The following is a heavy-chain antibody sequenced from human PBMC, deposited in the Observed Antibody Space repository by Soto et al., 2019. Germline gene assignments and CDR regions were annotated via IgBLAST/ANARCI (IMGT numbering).Heavy chain of an antibody. J-gene: IGHJ5*02. CDR2: INIGNGNT. CDR1: GYTFTYYP. Sequence: ASVKVSCKASGYTFTYYPIHWVRQAPGQRLEWMGWINIGNGNTASSQKFQDRVTITRETSASTAYMELTSLRSEDTAVYYCAREPLCGGRCYDNYFDPWGQGTLVTVS. V-gene: IGHV1-3*04. CDR3: AREPLCGGRCYDNYFDP. D-gene: IGHD2-15*01.